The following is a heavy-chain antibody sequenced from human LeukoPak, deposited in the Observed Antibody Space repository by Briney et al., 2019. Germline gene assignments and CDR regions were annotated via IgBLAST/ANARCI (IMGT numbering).Heavy chain of an antibody. V-gene: IGHV4-30-2*01. D-gene: IGHD2-15*01. CDR1: GGSISSGGYS. CDR2: IYHSGST. Sequence: SETLSLTCAVSGGSISSGGYSWSWIRQPPGKGLEWIGYIYHSGSTYYNPSLKSRVTISVDRSKNQFSLKLSSVTAADTAVYYCARVVVVAATRCWFDPWGQGTLVTVSS. CDR3: ARVVVVAATRCWFDP. J-gene: IGHJ5*02.